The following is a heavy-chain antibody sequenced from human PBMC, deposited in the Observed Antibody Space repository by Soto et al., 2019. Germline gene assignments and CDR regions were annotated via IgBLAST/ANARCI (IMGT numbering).Heavy chain of an antibody. Sequence: GGSLILSCAASGFTFSSYCMHWVRQAPGKGLEGGAVIWYDGSNKYYADSVKGRFTISRDNSKNTLYLQMNSLRAEDTAVYYCARMRGYSGYDGYYYYYYGMDVWGQGTTVTVSS. J-gene: IGHJ6*02. D-gene: IGHD5-12*01. CDR1: GFTFSSYC. CDR2: IWYDGSNK. CDR3: ARMRGYSGYDGYYYYYYGMDV. V-gene: IGHV3-33*01.